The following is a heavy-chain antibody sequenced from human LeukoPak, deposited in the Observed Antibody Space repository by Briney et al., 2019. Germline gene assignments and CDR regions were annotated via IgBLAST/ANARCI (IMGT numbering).Heavy chain of an antibody. CDR1: GFTFSSYS. J-gene: IGHJ6*03. D-gene: IGHD3-22*01. CDR3: ARDSLDYYDSRGYAYYYYMDV. Sequence: PGGSLRLSCAASGFTFSSYSMNWVRQAPGKGLEWVSAISSSSSYIYFADSVKGRFTISRDNAKNSLYLQMNSLGAEDTAVYYCARDSLDYYDSRGYAYYYYMDVWGKGTTVTVSS. CDR2: ISSSSSYI. V-gene: IGHV3-21*01.